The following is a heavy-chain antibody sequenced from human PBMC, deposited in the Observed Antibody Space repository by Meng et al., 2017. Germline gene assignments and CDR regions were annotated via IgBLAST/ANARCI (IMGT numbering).Heavy chain of an antibody. V-gene: IGHV1-2*02. Sequence: ASVKVSCKASGYTFTGYYMHWVRQAPGQGLEWMGWINPNSGGTNYAQKFQGRVTMTRDTSISTAYMKLSRLRSDDTAVYYCARVVAGAGTVDYWGQGTLVTVSS. CDR1: GYTFTGYY. J-gene: IGHJ4*02. CDR2: INPNSGGT. CDR3: ARVVAGAGTVDY. D-gene: IGHD6-19*01.